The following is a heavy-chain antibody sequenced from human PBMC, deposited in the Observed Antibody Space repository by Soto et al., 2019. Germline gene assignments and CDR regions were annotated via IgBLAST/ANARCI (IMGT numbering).Heavy chain of an antibody. CDR3: ARGYCTSTICDPWFDP. V-gene: IGHV5-51*01. CDR2: IYPGDSDT. CDR1: GYAFTSYW. D-gene: IGHD2-2*01. Sequence: PGESLKISCQGSGYAFTSYWIAWVRHMPGKGLEWMGIIYPGDSDTRYSPSFRGQVTISADKSITTAFLQWSSLKASDTAMYYCARGYCTSTICDPWFDPWGQGTLVTVSS. J-gene: IGHJ5*02.